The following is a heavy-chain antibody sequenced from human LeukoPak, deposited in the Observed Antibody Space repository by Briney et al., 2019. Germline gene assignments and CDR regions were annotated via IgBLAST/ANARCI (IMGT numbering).Heavy chain of an antibody. CDR2: IKQDGSEK. Sequence: GGSLRLSCAASGFTFSSYWMSWVRQAPGKGLEWVANIKQDGSEKYYVDSVKGRFTISRDNAKNSLYLQMNSLRAEDTAVYYCATYINLGSYHSPYFDYWGQGTLVTVSS. D-gene: IGHD1-26*01. J-gene: IGHJ4*02. V-gene: IGHV3-7*01. CDR1: GFTFSSYW. CDR3: ATYINLGSYHSPYFDY.